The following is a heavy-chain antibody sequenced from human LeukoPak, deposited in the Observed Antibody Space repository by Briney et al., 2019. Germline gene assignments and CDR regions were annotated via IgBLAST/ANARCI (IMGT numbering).Heavy chain of an antibody. D-gene: IGHD3-3*01. CDR1: GGSFSGYY. Sequence: PSETLSLTCAVYGGSFSGYYWSWIRQPPGKGLEWIGEINHSGSTNYNPSLKSRVTISVDTSKNQFSLKLSSVTAADTAVYYCARRNYDFWSGYYTYYYFDYWGQGTLVTVSS. V-gene: IGHV4-34*01. J-gene: IGHJ4*02. CDR2: INHSGST. CDR3: ARRNYDFWSGYYTYYYFDY.